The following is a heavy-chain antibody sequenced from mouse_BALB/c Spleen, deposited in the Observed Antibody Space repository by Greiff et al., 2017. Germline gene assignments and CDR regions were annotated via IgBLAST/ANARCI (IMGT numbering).Heavy chain of an antibody. Sequence: EVHLVESGGGLVQPGGSLRLSCATSGFTFTDYYMSWVRQPPGKALEWLGFIRNKANGYTTGYSASVKGRFTISRDNSQSILYLQMNTLRAEDSATYYCARDYYGSSLFAYWGQGTLVTVSA. CDR1: GFTFTDYY. J-gene: IGHJ3*01. V-gene: IGHV7-3*02. CDR2: IRNKANGYTT. CDR3: ARDYYGSSLFAY. D-gene: IGHD1-1*01.